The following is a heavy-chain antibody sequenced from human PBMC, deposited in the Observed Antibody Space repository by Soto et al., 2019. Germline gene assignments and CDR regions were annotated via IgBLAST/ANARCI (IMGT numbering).Heavy chain of an antibody. CDR1: GFTFSGYA. D-gene: IGHD3-16*01. V-gene: IGHV3-23*01. CDR2: ISGSGGGT. Sequence: GGSLRLSCAASGFTFSGYAMSWVRQAPGKGLEWVSVISGSGGGTYYADSVKGRFTISRDNSENTLYLQMNGLRAGDRAAYYCAKGVLYPAYYMDVWGKGTTVTVSS. J-gene: IGHJ6*03. CDR3: AKGVLYPAYYMDV.